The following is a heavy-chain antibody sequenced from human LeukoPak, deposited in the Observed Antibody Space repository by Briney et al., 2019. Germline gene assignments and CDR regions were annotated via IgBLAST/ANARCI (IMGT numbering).Heavy chain of an antibody. CDR3: ARHLMGSSWYGFDP. CDR1: GGSISSYY. D-gene: IGHD6-13*01. Sequence: SETLSLACTVSGGSISSYYWDWIRQPPGKGLEWIGYVSYTGTTNYNPSLNSRVTISVDSSKNQFSLELTSVTAADTAVYYCARHLMGSSWYGFDPWGRGTLVTVSS. J-gene: IGHJ5*02. V-gene: IGHV4-59*08. CDR2: VSYTGTT.